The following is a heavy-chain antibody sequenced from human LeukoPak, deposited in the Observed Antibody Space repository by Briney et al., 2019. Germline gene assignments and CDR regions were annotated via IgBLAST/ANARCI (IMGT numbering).Heavy chain of an antibody. Sequence: GGSLRLSCAASGFTFSSYVMHWVRQAPGKGLEWVAVISYDGSNKYYADSVKGRFTISRDNSKNTLYLQMNSLRAEDTAVYYCARDRIAVPDYWGQGTLVTVSS. J-gene: IGHJ4*02. V-gene: IGHV3-30*04. CDR3: ARDRIAVPDY. CDR1: GFTFSSYV. D-gene: IGHD6-19*01. CDR2: ISYDGSNK.